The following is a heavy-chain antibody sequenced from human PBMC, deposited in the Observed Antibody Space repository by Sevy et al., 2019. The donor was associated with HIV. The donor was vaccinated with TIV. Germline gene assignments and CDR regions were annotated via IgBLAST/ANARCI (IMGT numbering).Heavy chain of an antibody. Sequence: GGSLRLSCAASGFTFSTYGMHWVRQAPGKGLEWVAFIRYDESEQYCADSVKGRCTISRDNSTSTLYLRLSSLREEDTAVYYCAKDPRSSHRITTCGWVDYFEYWGQGTLVTVSS. CDR2: IRYDESEQ. CDR1: GFTFSTYG. J-gene: IGHJ4*02. CDR3: AKDPRSSHRITTCGWVDYFEY. D-gene: IGHD3-3*01. V-gene: IGHV3-30*02.